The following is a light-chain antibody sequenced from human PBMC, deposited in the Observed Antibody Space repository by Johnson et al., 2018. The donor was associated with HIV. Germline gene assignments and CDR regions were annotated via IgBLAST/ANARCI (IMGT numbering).Light chain of an antibody. J-gene: IGLJ1*01. Sequence: QSVLTQPPSVSAAPGQKVTISCSGSSSNIGNNYVSWYQQLPGTAPKLLIYDNNKRPSEIPDRFSASKSGTSATLGITGLQTGDEADYYCATWDSSLSGGVFGTGTKVTVL. CDR3: ATWDSSLSGGV. CDR1: SSNIGNNY. CDR2: DNN. V-gene: IGLV1-51*01.